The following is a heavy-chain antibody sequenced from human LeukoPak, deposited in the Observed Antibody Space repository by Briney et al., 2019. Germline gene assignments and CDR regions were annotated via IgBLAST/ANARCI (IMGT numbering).Heavy chain of an antibody. CDR1: GFNFSNYD. D-gene: IGHD6-19*01. Sequence: GGSLRLSCAAYGFNFSNYDMHWVRQATGKGLEWVSGIGTAGDTYYPGSVKGRFTISRENAKNSLYLQMNSLRAGDTAVYYCTRGRYSSGWYAFDIWGQGTMVTVSS. CDR2: IGTAGDT. V-gene: IGHV3-13*04. J-gene: IGHJ3*02. CDR3: TRGRYSSGWYAFDI.